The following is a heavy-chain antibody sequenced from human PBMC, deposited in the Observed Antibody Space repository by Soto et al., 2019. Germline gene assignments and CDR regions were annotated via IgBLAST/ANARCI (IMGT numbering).Heavy chain of an antibody. CDR2: ISNDGSNE. CDR3: EKGEVRGIIPSYFDY. V-gene: IGHV3-30*18. CDR1: GFTFRWFG. D-gene: IGHD3-10*01. Sequence: GSLRLPCSVSGFTFRWFGVNWVRQAPGKGLEWVARISNDGSNEYYVDSVKGRFTISRDNSKNTLYLQMDSLRAEDTAVYYCEKGEVRGIIPSYFDYWGLGTLVTVYS. J-gene: IGHJ4*02.